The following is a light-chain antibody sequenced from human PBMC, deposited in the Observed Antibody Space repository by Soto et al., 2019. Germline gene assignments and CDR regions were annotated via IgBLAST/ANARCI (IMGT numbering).Light chain of an antibody. Sequence: DIQMTQAPSTLSASVGDRVTITCRASQSISSWLAWYQQKPGKAPKLLIYDASSLESGVPSRFSGSGSGTEFTLTISCLQPDDFATYYCQQCNSYSRTFGQGTKVDIK. CDR3: QQCNSYSRT. CDR2: DAS. V-gene: IGKV1-5*01. J-gene: IGKJ1*01. CDR1: QSISSW.